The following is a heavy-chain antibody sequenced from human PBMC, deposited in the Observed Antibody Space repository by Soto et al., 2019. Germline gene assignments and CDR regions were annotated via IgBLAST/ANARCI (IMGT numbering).Heavy chain of an antibody. CDR1: GYTFTSYD. CDR3: AREQSAIAGDYYYYYRDV. CDR2: MNPNSGNT. V-gene: IGHV1-8*01. Sequence: GASVKVSCKASGYTFTSYDINWVRQATGQGLEWMGWMNPNSGNTGYAQKFQGRVTMTRNTSISTAYMELSSLRSEEPAVYYCAREQSAIAGDYYYYYRDVWGKGTTVTVS. D-gene: IGHD6-13*01. J-gene: IGHJ6*03.